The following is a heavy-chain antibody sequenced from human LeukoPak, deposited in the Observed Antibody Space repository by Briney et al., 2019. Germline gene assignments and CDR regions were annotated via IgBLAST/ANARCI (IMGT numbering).Heavy chain of an antibody. V-gene: IGHV1-69*05. Sequence: GASVKVPCKASGGTFSSYAISWVRQAPGQGLEWMGGIIPIFGTANYAQKFQGRVTITTDESTSTAYMELSSLRSEDTAVYYCARDHYDILTGSRDYYYYMDVWGKGTTVTVSS. CDR1: GGTFSSYA. CDR2: IIPIFGTA. CDR3: ARDHYDILTGSRDYYYYMDV. D-gene: IGHD3-9*01. J-gene: IGHJ6*03.